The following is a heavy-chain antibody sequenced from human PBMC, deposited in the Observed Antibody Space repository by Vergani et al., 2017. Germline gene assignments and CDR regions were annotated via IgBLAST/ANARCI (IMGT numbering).Heavy chain of an antibody. CDR3: GRVADFYGLGSRLLDL. Sequence: QVRLQESGPGLVKPSEILSLICSVSCGSMSGYYCSLIRQPPGKELEWIGYMYHSGCTNYNPSLETRVTISGDTSKNQFSLKLNCVTAADTAVYYCGRVADFYGLGSRLLDLWGQGILVTVCS. D-gene: IGHD3-10*01. CDR2: MYHSGCT. CDR1: CGSMSGYY. V-gene: IGHV4-59*01. J-gene: IGHJ5*02.